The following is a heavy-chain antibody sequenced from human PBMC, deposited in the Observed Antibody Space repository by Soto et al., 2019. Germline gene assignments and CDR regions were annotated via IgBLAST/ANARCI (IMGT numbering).Heavy chain of an antibody. CDR3: ARGDDFWSGYFVY. D-gene: IGHD3-3*01. J-gene: IGHJ4*02. V-gene: IGHV4-31*03. CDR2: IYYSGST. CDR1: GGSISSGGYY. Sequence: QVQLQESRPGLVKPSQTLSLTCTVSGGSISSGGYYWSWIRQHPGKGLEWIGYIYYSGSTYYNPSLKSRVTISVDTSKNQFSLKLSSVTAADTAVYYCARGDDFWSGYFVYWGQGTLVTVSS.